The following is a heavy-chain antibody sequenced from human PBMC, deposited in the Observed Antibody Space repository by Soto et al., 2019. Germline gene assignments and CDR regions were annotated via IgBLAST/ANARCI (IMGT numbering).Heavy chain of an antibody. CDR3: ARDRATSLRALFY. D-gene: IGHD1-26*01. CDR1: GFTFSSYG. V-gene: IGHV3-33*01. Sequence: QVQLVESGGGVVQPGRSLRLSCAASGFTFSSYGMHWVRQAPGKGLEWVAVIWYDGSNKYYADSVKGRFTISRDNSKNTLYLQMNSLRAEDTAVYYCARDRATSLRALFYWGQGTLVTVSS. J-gene: IGHJ4*02. CDR2: IWYDGSNK.